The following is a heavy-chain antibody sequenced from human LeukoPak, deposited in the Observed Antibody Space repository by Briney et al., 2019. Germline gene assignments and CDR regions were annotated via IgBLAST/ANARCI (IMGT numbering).Heavy chain of an antibody. Sequence: GGSLRLSCAASGFALSSHWMTWVRQVPGRGPEWVANVNRDGSETYYLDSVKGRFTISKDNAKNSLYLQMNSLRAEDTAVYYCARVATGWLSFDYWGQGTLVTVSS. CDR1: GFALSSHW. CDR2: VNRDGSET. V-gene: IGHV3-7*03. D-gene: IGHD1-14*01. CDR3: ARVATGWLSFDY. J-gene: IGHJ4*02.